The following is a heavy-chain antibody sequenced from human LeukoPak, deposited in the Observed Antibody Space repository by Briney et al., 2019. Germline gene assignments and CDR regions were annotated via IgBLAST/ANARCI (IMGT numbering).Heavy chain of an antibody. CDR3: AVAYGSGSYWDY. V-gene: IGHV3-72*01. CDR2: TRNKANSYTT. CDR1: GFTFSDHY. Sequence: PGGSLRLSCAASGFTFSDHYMDWVRQAPGKGLEWVGRTRNKANSYTTEYAASVKVRFTISRDDSKNSLYLQMNSLKTEDTAVYYCAVAYGSGSYWDYWGQGTLVTVSS. D-gene: IGHD3-10*01. J-gene: IGHJ4*02.